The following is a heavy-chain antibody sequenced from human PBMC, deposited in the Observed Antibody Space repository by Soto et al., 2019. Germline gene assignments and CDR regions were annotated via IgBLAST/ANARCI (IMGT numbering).Heavy chain of an antibody. CDR3: ARGNPIQNFDY. CDR2: INHSGST. Sequence: PSETLSLTCAVYGGSFSGYYWSWIRQPPGKGLEWIGEINHSGSTNYNPSLKSRVTISVDTSKNQFSLKLSSVTAADTAVYYCARGNPIQNFDYWGQGTPVIVSS. CDR1: GGSFSGYY. J-gene: IGHJ4*02. D-gene: IGHD3-3*01. V-gene: IGHV4-34*01.